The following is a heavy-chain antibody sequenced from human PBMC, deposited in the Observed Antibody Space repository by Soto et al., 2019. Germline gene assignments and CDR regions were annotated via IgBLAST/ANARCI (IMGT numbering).Heavy chain of an antibody. CDR3: ARHDGRLLALYGMDV. D-gene: IGHD2-15*01. Sequence: QLQLQESGPGLVKPSETLSLTCTVSGGSISSSSYYWGWIRQPPGKGLEWIGSIYYSGSTYYTPSVKGRVTVAVDTSKNLFSLKLSYVTAADTAVYYCARHDGRLLALYGMDVWGQGTTVTVSS. J-gene: IGHJ6*02. V-gene: IGHV4-39*01. CDR2: IYYSGST. CDR1: GGSISSSSYY.